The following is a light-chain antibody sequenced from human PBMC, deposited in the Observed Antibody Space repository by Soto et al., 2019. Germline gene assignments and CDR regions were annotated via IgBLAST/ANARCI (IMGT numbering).Light chain of an antibody. CDR3: QQYNNRPPWT. Sequence: EIVVTQSPAALSVSPGERATLSCRASQSIGGNLAWYQQKPGQAPRLLIYDVSTRATGIPARFSGRGSGTEFTLTISSLQSEDFALYYCQQYNNRPPWTVGQGTKVDIK. CDR1: QSIGGN. J-gene: IGKJ1*01. V-gene: IGKV3-15*01. CDR2: DVS.